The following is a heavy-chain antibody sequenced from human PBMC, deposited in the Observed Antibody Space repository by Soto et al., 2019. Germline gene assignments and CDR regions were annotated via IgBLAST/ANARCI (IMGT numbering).Heavy chain of an antibody. V-gene: IGHV4-31*03. J-gene: IGHJ5*02. D-gene: IGHD2-15*01. Sequence: QVQLQESGPRLVKPSQTLSLTCTVSGGSTSSGGYYWSWIRQYPGKGLEWIGFVYYSGSTYYNPSLKSRVIISIDTYKKQCSLKLSSVTAADTAVYYCARDAALKWFDPWGEGTLVTVS. CDR3: ARDAALKWFDP. CDR2: VYYSGST. CDR1: GGSTSSGGYY.